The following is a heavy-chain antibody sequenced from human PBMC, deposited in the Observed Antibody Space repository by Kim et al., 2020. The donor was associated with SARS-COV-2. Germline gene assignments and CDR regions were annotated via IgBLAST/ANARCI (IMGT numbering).Heavy chain of an antibody. D-gene: IGHD1-26*01. J-gene: IGHJ4*02. CDR3: ARALLSGSYYVGSDY. V-gene: IGHV3-21*01. CDR2: ISSSSSYI. Sequence: GGSLRLSCAASGFTFSSYSMNWVRQAPGKGLEWVSSISSSSSYIYYADSVKGRFTISRDNAKNSLYLQMNSLRAEDTAVYYCARALLSGSYYVGSDYWGQGTLVTVSS. CDR1: GFTFSSYS.